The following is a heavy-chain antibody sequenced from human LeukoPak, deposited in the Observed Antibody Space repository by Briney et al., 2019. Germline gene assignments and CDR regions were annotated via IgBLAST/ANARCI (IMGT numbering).Heavy chain of an antibody. V-gene: IGHV5-51*01. CDR2: IYPGDSDT. CDR1: GYSFTSYW. CDR3: ASLAAAGTLYFDS. J-gene: IGHJ4*02. D-gene: IGHD6-13*01. Sequence: GESLKISCKGSGYSFTSYWIGWVRQMPGKGPEWMGIIYPGDSDTRYSPSFQGQVTISADKSISTAYLQWSSLKASDTAMYYCASLAAAGTLYFDSWGQGTLVTVSS.